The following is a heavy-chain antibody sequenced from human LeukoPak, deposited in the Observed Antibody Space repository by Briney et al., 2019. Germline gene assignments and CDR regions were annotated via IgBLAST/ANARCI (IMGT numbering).Heavy chain of an antibody. Sequence: SETLSLTCTVSGGSISSYYWSWIRQPPGKGLEWIGYIFSGSTDYNPSLKSRVTISVDTSKNQFSLQLSSVTTADTAVYYCAKGFEYNYRYTFGYWGQGTLVTVSS. CDR1: GGSISSYY. V-gene: IGHV4-59*01. CDR3: AKGFEYNYRYTFGY. J-gene: IGHJ4*02. CDR2: IFSGST. D-gene: IGHD5-18*01.